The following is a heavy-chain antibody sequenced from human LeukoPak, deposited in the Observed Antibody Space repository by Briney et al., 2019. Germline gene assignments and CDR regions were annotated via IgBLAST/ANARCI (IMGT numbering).Heavy chain of an antibody. Sequence: GGSLRLSCAASGFTFSSYGMHWVRQAPGKGLEWVAVISYDGSNKYYADSVKGRFTISRDNSKNTLYLQMNSLRAEDTAVYYSARENPPGLPKKALHWGQGTLVTVSS. CDR1: GFTFSSYG. CDR3: ARENPPGLPKKALH. CDR2: ISYDGSNK. J-gene: IGHJ4*02. V-gene: IGHV3-30*03.